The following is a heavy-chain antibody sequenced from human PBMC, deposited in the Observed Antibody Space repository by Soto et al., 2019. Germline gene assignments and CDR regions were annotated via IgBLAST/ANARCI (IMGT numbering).Heavy chain of an antibody. J-gene: IGHJ4*02. CDR3: VSQRTSVLTQAYFDY. CDR2: VYYRGRS. Sequence: ETLSLTCTVSGGSVSNSNYYWGWIRQSPGKGLEWIGSVYYRGRSYSRSSVKSRVTISVDTSKNQFSLNLNSVTASDTAVYYCVSQRTSVLTQAYFDYWGPGALVTVSS. D-gene: IGHD2-8*01. CDR1: GGSVSNSNYY. V-gene: IGHV4-39*01.